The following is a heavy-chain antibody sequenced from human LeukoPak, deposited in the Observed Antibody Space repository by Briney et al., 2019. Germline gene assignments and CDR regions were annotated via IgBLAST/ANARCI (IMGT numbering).Heavy chain of an antibody. V-gene: IGHV4-59*01. CDR1: GGSISHYN. D-gene: IGHD2-2*03. J-gene: IGHJ4*02. Sequence: SETLSLTCTVSGGSISHYNWTWIRQPPGKGLECIGYVYYSGNTNYNPSLKSRVIISVDTSKNQFSLKLNSVTAADTAVYYCAGGPIGYCSSASCRFDYWGQGTLVTVSS. CDR2: VYYSGNT. CDR3: AGGPIGYCSSASCRFDY.